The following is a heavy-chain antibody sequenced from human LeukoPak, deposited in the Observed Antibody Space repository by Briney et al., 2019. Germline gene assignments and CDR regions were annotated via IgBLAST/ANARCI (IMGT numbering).Heavy chain of an antibody. Sequence: GGSLRLSCEASGFSFRSYAMSWVRQAPGKGLEWVSTLSDIGASTYYADSVRGRFTISRDNSKNTVYLQMNSLRAEDTAVYYCAKHYSNYLVFYFDYWGQGTLVTVSS. V-gene: IGHV3-23*01. J-gene: IGHJ4*02. D-gene: IGHD4-11*01. CDR1: GFSFRSYA. CDR2: LSDIGAST. CDR3: AKHYSNYLVFYFDY.